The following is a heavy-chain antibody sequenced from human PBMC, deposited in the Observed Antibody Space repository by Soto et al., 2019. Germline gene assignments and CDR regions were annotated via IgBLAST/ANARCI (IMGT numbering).Heavy chain of an antibody. CDR2: FDPEDGET. Sequence: GASVKVSCKVSGYTLTELSMHWVRQAPGKGLEWMGGFDPEDGETIYAQKFQGRVTMTEDTSTDTACMELSSLRSEDTAMYYCATGAYYDFWSGYSIWGQGTMVTVSS. V-gene: IGHV1-24*01. CDR1: GYTLTELS. J-gene: IGHJ3*02. CDR3: ATGAYYDFWSGYSI. D-gene: IGHD3-3*01.